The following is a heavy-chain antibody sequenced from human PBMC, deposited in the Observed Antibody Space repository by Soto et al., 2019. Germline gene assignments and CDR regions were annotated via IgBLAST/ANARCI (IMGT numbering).Heavy chain of an antibody. D-gene: IGHD3-16*01. Sequence: QVQLQESGPGLVKPSETLSLTCTVSGGSISSYYWSLIRQPPGKGLEWIGYIYYSGSTNYNPSLKSRVTISVDTSKNQFSLKLSSVTAADTAVYYCARSKRLRFDYWGQGTLVTVSS. CDR2: IYYSGST. V-gene: IGHV4-59*01. CDR3: ARSKRLRFDY. CDR1: GGSISSYY. J-gene: IGHJ4*02.